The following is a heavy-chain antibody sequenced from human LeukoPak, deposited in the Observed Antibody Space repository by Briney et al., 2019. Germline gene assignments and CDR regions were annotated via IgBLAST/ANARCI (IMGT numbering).Heavy chain of an antibody. CDR1: GYTFTSYD. CDR3: ARGLNPRRDITAMVTASLGVGYYYYYYMDV. J-gene: IGHJ6*03. Sequence: ASVKVSCKASGYTFTSYDINWVRQATGQGLEWMGWMNPNSGNTGYAQKFQGRVTMTRNTSISTAYMELSSLRSEDTAVYYCARGLNPRRDITAMVTASLGVGYYYYYYMDVWGKGTTVTISS. V-gene: IGHV1-8*02. D-gene: IGHD5-18*01. CDR2: MNPNSGNT.